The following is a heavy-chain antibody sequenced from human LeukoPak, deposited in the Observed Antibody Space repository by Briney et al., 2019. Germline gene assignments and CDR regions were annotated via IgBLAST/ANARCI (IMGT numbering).Heavy chain of an antibody. V-gene: IGHV3-23*01. CDR1: GFTFSSYA. CDR2: ISGSGGST. CDR3: AKEIIAVAGTRSGYYYYGMDV. Sequence: GGSLRLSCAASGFTFSSYAMSWVRQAPGKGLEWVSAISGSGGSTYYADSVKGRFTISRDNSKNSLYLQMNSLRTEDTALYYCAKEIIAVAGTRSGYYYYGMDVWGQGTTVTVSS. D-gene: IGHD6-19*01. J-gene: IGHJ6*02.